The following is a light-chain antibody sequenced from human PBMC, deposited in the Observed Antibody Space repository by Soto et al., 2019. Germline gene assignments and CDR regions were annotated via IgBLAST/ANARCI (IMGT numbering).Light chain of an antibody. CDR3: QQRKSYPIT. CDR2: KTS. J-gene: IGKJ5*01. Sequence: DIQMTQSPSTLSASVGDRVTITCRASQSFSTWLAWYQQKPGKAPNLLIYKTSILESGVPSRFSGSGSGTEFTLTISSLQPDDFATYYCQQRKSYPITFGQGTRLQIK. V-gene: IGKV1-5*03. CDR1: QSFSTW.